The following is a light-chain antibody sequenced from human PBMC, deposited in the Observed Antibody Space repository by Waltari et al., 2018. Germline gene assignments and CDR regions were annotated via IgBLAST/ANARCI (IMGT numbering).Light chain of an antibody. Sequence: VVMTQSPLSLPVTLGQPASISSRSSQSLVHSDGKTYLNWFHQRPGQSQRRLIYKVSNRDSGVPDRFSGSGSGTDFTLKISRVEAEDVGVYYCMQGTHWPWTFGQGTKVEIK. CDR3: MQGTHWPWT. CDR1: QSLVHSDGKTY. J-gene: IGKJ1*01. CDR2: KVS. V-gene: IGKV2-30*02.